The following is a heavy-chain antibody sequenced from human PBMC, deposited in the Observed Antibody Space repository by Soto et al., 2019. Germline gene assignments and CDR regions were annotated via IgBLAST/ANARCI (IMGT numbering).Heavy chain of an antibody. CDR2: ISYDGSNK. Sequence: QVQLVESGGGVVQPGRSLRLSCAASGFTFSSYAMHWVRQAPGKGLEWVAVISYDGSNKYYADSVKGRFTISRDNSKNTLYLQMNSLRAEDTAVYYCVRMIVVVITHGMDVWGQGTTVTVSS. D-gene: IGHD3-22*01. CDR1: GFTFSSYA. CDR3: VRMIVVVITHGMDV. V-gene: IGHV3-30-3*01. J-gene: IGHJ6*02.